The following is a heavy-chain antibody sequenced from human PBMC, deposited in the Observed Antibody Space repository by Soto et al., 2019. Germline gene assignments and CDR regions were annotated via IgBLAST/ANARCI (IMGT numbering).Heavy chain of an antibody. D-gene: IGHD3-22*01. Sequence: QVQLVQSGAEVKKPGSSVKVSCKASGGTFSNYALDWVRQAPGQGLEWMGGIIPIFGTVRHAQNFQGRVTSPADESTSPAYMELSSLTYEDTAMYYCATGGERDYYDHSGWRWGQGTLVTVSS. CDR2: IIPIFGTV. V-gene: IGHV1-69*12. CDR3: ATGGERDYYDHSGWR. CDR1: GGTFSNYA. J-gene: IGHJ1*01.